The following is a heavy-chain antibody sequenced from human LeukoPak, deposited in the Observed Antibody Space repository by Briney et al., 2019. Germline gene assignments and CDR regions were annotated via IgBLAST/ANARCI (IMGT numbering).Heavy chain of an antibody. CDR2: TNPEGGDK. J-gene: IGHJ4*02. D-gene: IGHD5-24*01. CDR1: GFTFSINW. V-gene: IGHV3-7*03. CDR3: ARVVMATNAYHFDY. Sequence: GGSLRLSCAASGFTFSINWMTWVRQAPGKGLEWLANTNPEGGDKYYVDSVKGRFTISRDNAKNSVFLHLNSLRAEDTAVYYCARVVMATNAYHFDYWGQGTLVTVSS.